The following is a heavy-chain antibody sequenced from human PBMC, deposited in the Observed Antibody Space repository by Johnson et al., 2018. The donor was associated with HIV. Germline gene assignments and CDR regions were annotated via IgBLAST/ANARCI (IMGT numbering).Heavy chain of an antibody. CDR3: AREGGIGSTREDAFDI. CDR1: GFTFSSYA. D-gene: IGHD2-2*01. J-gene: IGHJ3*02. V-gene: IGHV3-30-3*01. Sequence: VQLVESGGGVVQPGRSLRLSCAASGFTFSSYAMHWLRQAPGKGLEWVAVISYDGSNKYYADSVKGRFTISRDTSKNTLYLQMNSLRAEDTAVYYCAREGGIGSTREDAFDIWGQGTMVTVSS. CDR2: ISYDGSNK.